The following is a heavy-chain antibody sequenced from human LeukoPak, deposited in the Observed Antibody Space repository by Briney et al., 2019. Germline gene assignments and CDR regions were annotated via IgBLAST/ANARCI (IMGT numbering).Heavy chain of an antibody. CDR3: ARRGNTGRSFDY. V-gene: IGHV4-39*01. CDR2: IYYGGST. D-gene: IGHD4-23*01. Sequence: PSETLSLTCTVSGGSMSSNTYYWGWIRQPPGKGLEWIGSIYYGGSTYYNPSLKSRVTISVDTSKNQFSLKLSPVTAADTAVYYCARRGNTGRSFDYWGQGTLVTVSS. J-gene: IGHJ4*02. CDR1: GGSMSSNTYY.